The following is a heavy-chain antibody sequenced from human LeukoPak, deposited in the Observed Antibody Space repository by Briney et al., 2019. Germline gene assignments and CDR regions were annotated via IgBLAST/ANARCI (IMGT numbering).Heavy chain of an antibody. Sequence: GGSLRLSCAASGFTFSSYWMSWVRQAPGKGLEWVANIKQDGSEKYYVDSVKGRFTISRDNAKNSLYLQMNSLRAEDTAVYYCARDEDGLLWFGELLPPPDYWGQGTLVTVSS. D-gene: IGHD3-10*01. CDR3: ARDEDGLLWFGELLPPPDY. J-gene: IGHJ4*02. CDR1: GFTFSSYW. V-gene: IGHV3-7*01. CDR2: IKQDGSEK.